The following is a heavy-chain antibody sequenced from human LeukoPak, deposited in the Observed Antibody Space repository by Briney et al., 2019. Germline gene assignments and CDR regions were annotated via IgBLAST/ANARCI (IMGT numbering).Heavy chain of an antibody. CDR2: IYYSGST. CDR1: GGSISSSSYY. V-gene: IGHV4-39*07. J-gene: IGHJ6*03. CDR3: ARTTMVRGTYYMDV. D-gene: IGHD3-10*01. Sequence: SETLSLTCTVSGGSISSSSYYWGWIRQPPGKGLEWIGSIYYSGSTYYNPSLKSRVTIAVDTSKNQFSLKMRSVTAADTAVYYCARTTMVRGTYYMDVWGKGTTVTISS.